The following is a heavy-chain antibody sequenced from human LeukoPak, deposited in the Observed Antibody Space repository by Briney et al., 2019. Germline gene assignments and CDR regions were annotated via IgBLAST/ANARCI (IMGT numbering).Heavy chain of an antibody. CDR1: GFTFSSYA. CDR3: AKSFLPFYYDSGVSPNNGSAP. Sequence: GGALRLSCAASGFTFSSYAMSWVRQAPGKGLEWVSAISGSGGSTYYADSVKGRFTISRDNSKNTLYLQMNSLRAEDTAVYYWAKSFLPFYYDSGVSPNNGSAPGGKGTLVPVSS. CDR2: ISGSGGST. D-gene: IGHD3-22*01. V-gene: IGHV3-23*01. J-gene: IGHJ4*02.